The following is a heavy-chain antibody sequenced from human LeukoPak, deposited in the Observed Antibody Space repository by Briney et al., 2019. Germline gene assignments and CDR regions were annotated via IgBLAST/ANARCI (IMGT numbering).Heavy chain of an antibody. CDR1: GYTFTSYG. Sequence: ASVKVSCKASGYTFTSYGISWVRQAPGQGLEWMGRISAYNGNTNYAQKLQGRVTMTTDTSTSTAYMELRSLRSDDTAVYYCARWGRGFYYDSSGRARAEYFQHWGQGTLVTVSS. CDR2: ISAYNGNT. CDR3: ARWGRGFYYDSSGRARAEYFQH. D-gene: IGHD3-22*01. J-gene: IGHJ1*01. V-gene: IGHV1-18*01.